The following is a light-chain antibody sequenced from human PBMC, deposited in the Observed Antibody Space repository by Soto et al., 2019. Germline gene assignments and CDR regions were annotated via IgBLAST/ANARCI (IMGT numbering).Light chain of an antibody. Sequence: DIQMTQSPSSLSASVGDRVTIACRASQSISRYLNWYQQKPGKAPKLLIYDASSLQSGVPSAFIGSRSGTDFTLTISSLQPEDFATYYCQQSYSSPPASGPGTKVEIK. CDR1: QSISRY. J-gene: IGKJ3*01. V-gene: IGKV1-39*01. CDR2: DAS. CDR3: QQSYSSPPA.